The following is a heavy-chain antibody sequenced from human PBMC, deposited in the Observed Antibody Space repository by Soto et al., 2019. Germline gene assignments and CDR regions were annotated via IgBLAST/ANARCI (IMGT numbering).Heavy chain of an antibody. V-gene: IGHV4-34*01. Sequence: QVQLQQWGAGLLKPSETLSLTCAVYGGFVTSGSYYWSWIRQPPGKGLEWIGEMSHSGGTHFNPSLKSRVTISVDTSKNQFTLKMCSVTAADTALYYWARVERGTATTVVDAFDIWGPGTMVTVSS. CDR2: MSHSGGT. D-gene: IGHD1-1*01. J-gene: IGHJ3*02. CDR3: ARVERGTATTVVDAFDI. CDR1: GGFVTSGSYY.